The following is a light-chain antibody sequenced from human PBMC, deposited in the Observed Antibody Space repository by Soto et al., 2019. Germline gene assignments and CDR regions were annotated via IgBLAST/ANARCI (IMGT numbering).Light chain of an antibody. CDR2: KAS. V-gene: IGKV1-5*03. Sequence: DIQMTQSPSTLSASVGDRVTITCRASQSISTYLAWYRHKPGEAPNLLIYKASTLERGVPSRFSGSGSGTDFTLTISSLQPDDFATYYCQPYNSDSRTFGQGTKVEAK. CDR1: QSISTY. CDR3: QPYNSDSRT. J-gene: IGKJ1*01.